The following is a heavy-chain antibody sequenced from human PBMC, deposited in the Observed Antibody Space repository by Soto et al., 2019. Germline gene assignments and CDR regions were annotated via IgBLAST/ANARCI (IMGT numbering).Heavy chain of an antibody. CDR2: IIPIFGTA. CDR3: ARDVIYDYVWGMLHPLG. CDR1: GGTFSSYA. V-gene: IGHV1-69*12. D-gene: IGHD3-16*01. J-gene: IGHJ4*02. Sequence: QVQLVQSGAEVKKPGSSVKVSCKASGGTFSSYAISWVRQAPGQGLEWMGGIIPIFGTANYAQKFHGRVTITADESTSTAYMELSSLGSEDTAVYYCARDVIYDYVWGMLHPLGWGQGTLVTVSS.